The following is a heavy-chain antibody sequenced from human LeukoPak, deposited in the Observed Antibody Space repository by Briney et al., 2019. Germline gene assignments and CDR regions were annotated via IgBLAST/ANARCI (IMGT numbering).Heavy chain of an antibody. CDR3: ACTKNADY. CDR1: GFTFSSYS. Sequence: GGSLRLSCAASGFTFSSYSMNWVRHAPGKGLGWVSSISSSSSYIYYADSVKGRFTISRDHAKNSLYLQMNSLRAEDAAVYYCACTKNADYWGQGILVTVSS. J-gene: IGHJ4*02. V-gene: IGHV3-21*01. CDR2: ISSSSSYI.